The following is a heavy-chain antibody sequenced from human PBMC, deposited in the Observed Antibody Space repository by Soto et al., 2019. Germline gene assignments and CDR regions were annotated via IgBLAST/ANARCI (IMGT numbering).Heavy chain of an antibody. D-gene: IGHD4-17*01. Sequence: EVQLLESGGGLVQPGGSLRLSCAGSGLTFSNYAMVWVRQAPGKGLEWVSAISGGGGGTYYADSVRGRFSISRDNFKNTLYLQMNSLRAEDTALYYCAKDPNGDYVGAFDGWGPGTMVTVSS. CDR3: AKDPNGDYVGAFDG. J-gene: IGHJ3*01. V-gene: IGHV3-23*01. CDR1: GLTFSNYA. CDR2: ISGGGGGT.